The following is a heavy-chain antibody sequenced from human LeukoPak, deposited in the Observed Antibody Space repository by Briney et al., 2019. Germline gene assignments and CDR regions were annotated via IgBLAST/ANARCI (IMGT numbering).Heavy chain of an antibody. V-gene: IGHV3-74*01. J-gene: IGHJ3*02. CDR2: INSDGSST. D-gene: IGHD6-13*01. Sequence: HPGGSLRLSCAASGVTFSSYSMNWVRQAPGKGLVWVSRINSDGSSTSYADSVKGRFTISRDNAKNTLYLQMNSLRAEDTAVYYCARVGGLYSISWSLSWAAFDIWGQGTMVTVSS. CDR1: GVTFSSYS. CDR3: ARVGGLYSISWSLSWAAFDI.